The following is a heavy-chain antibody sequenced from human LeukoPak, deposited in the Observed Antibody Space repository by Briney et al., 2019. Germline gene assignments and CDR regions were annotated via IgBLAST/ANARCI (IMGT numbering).Heavy chain of an antibody. V-gene: IGHV4-59*01. CDR1: GGSISAYY. J-gene: IGHJ6*03. Sequence: PSETLSLTCTVSGGSISAYYWSWIRQPPGKGLEGIGFMYYSGDTNYNPSLNSRVTISMDTSKKWFSLNLSSVTAADTAVYYCARELDPTSTNNPHFYYHMDVWGKGTTVTVSS. D-gene: IGHD1/OR15-1a*01. CDR2: MYYSGDT. CDR3: ARELDPTSTNNPHFYYHMDV.